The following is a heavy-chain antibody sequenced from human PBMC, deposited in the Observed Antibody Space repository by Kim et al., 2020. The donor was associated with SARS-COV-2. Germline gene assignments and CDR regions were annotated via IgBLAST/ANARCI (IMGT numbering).Heavy chain of an antibody. CDR3: ARPLRYFDWLLS. J-gene: IGHJ5*02. V-gene: IGHV3-48*02. D-gene: IGHD3-9*01. Sequence: YYADSVKGRFTISRDNAKNSLYLQMNSLRDEDTAVYYCARPLRYFDWLLSWGQGTLVTVSS.